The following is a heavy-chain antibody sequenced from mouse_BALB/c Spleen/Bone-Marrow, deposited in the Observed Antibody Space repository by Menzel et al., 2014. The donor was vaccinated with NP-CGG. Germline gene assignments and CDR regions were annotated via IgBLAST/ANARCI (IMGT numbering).Heavy chain of an antibody. CDR2: INPSTGYA. Sequence: LLESGAELAKPGASVKMSCKASGYTFTDTWIHWIKQRPGQGLEWIGYINPSTGYAEYNQNFKDKATLTVDKSSSPAYMQLSSLTSEDSAVYYCARDYWGQGTPLTGSS. CDR1: GYTFTDTW. V-gene: IGHV1-7*01. CDR3: ARDY. J-gene: IGHJ2*01.